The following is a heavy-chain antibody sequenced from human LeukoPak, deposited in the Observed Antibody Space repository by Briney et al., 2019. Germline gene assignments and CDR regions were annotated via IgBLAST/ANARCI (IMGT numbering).Heavy chain of an antibody. CDR3: AREVSSSGWRHFDY. CDR2: TYYRSRWYN. CDR1: GDSVSTNSAA. J-gene: IGHJ4*02. Sequence: SQTLSLTCGISGDSVSTNSAAWNWIRQSPSRGLEWLGRTYYRSRWYNDYAVSVKSRTTINPDTSKNQFSLQLNSVTPEDTAVYYCAREVSSSGWRHFDYWGQGTLVTVSS. V-gene: IGHV6-1*01. D-gene: IGHD6-19*01.